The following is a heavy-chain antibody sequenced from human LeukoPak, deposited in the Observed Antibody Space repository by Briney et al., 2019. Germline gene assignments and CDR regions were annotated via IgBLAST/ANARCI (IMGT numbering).Heavy chain of an antibody. CDR2: IYYSGST. D-gene: IGHD3-22*01. V-gene: IGHV4-34*01. J-gene: IGHJ4*02. Sequence: SETLSLTCAVYGGSFRGYYWSWIRQPPGKGLEWIGSIYYSGSTYYNPSLKSRVTISVDTSKNQFSLKLSSVTAADTAVYYCAKSGYYSYYFDYWGQGTLVTVSS. CDR3: AKSGYYSYYFDY. CDR1: GGSFRGYY.